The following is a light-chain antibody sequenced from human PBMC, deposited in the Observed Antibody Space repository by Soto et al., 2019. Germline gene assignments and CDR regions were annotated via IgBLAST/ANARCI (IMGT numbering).Light chain of an antibody. CDR3: QQANSFPIT. CDR2: AAS. CDR1: QDISSW. V-gene: IGKV1-12*01. Sequence: DIQMTQSPSSVSASAGDRVTITCRASQDISSWLAWYQQKPVKAPKLLIYAASILQSGFPSRFSGSGSGTDFTLTISSLQPEDFATYYCQQANSFPITFGQGTRLEIK. J-gene: IGKJ5*01.